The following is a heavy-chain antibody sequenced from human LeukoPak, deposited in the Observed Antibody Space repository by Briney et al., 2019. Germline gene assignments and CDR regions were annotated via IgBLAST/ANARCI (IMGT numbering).Heavy chain of an antibody. Sequence: PSETLSLTCTVSGGSISSYYWSCIRQPAGKGLEWIGRIYTSGSTNYNPSLKSRVTMSVDTSKNQFSLKLSSVTAADTAVYYCARGYYGSGSLGSDYWGQGTLVTVSS. CDR1: GGSISSYY. J-gene: IGHJ4*02. D-gene: IGHD3-10*01. CDR2: IYTSGST. V-gene: IGHV4-4*07. CDR3: ARGYYGSGSLGSDY.